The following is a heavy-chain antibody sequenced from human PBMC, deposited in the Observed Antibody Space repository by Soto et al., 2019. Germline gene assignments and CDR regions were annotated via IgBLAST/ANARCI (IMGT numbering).Heavy chain of an antibody. Sequence: QVQLQESGPGLVKPSQTLSLTCTVSGGSISSGGYYWSWIRQHPGKGLEWIGYIYYSGSTYYNPSLKSRVTISVDTSKNQFSLKLSSVTAADTAVYYCAREGPSLVGANVYFDYWGQGTLVTVSS. J-gene: IGHJ4*02. V-gene: IGHV4-31*03. CDR3: AREGPSLVGANVYFDY. CDR2: IYYSGST. CDR1: GGSISSGGYY. D-gene: IGHD1-26*01.